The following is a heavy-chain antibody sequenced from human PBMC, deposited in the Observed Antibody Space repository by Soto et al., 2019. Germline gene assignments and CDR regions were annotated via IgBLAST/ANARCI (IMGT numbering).Heavy chain of an antibody. J-gene: IGHJ6*03. Sequence: HVQLVESGGGVVQPGRSLRLSCAASGFTFSSYGMHWVRQAPGKGLEWVAVIWYDGSNKYYADSVKGRFTISRDNSKNTLDLQMNSLRAEDTAVYYCARSYCSGGTCYYMDVWGKGTTVTVSS. CDR2: IWYDGSNK. D-gene: IGHD2-15*01. V-gene: IGHV3-33*01. CDR3: ARSYCSGGTCYYMDV. CDR1: GFTFSSYG.